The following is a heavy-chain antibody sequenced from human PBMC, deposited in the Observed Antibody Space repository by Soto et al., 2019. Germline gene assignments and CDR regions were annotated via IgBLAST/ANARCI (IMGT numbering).Heavy chain of an antibody. V-gene: IGHV3-23*01. CDR2: ISGSGVST. Sequence: EVQLLESGGTLGQPGGSLRLSCVASGFTFSSYAMSWVRQAPGKGLEWVSGISGSGVSTYYADSVRGRFTISRDYSKNTLYLQMNSLRAEDTAVYFCATDYAQTGYCSEGSCYSDYWGQGTLVPVSS. D-gene: IGHD2-15*01. CDR1: GFTFSSYA. CDR3: ATDYAQTGYCSEGSCYSDY. J-gene: IGHJ4*02.